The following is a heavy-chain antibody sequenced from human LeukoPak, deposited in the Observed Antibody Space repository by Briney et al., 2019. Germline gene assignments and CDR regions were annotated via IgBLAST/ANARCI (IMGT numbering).Heavy chain of an antibody. CDR3: AKKDLGFWSGPVGY. Sequence: GGSLRLSCAASGFTFSSYAMSWVRQAPGKGLEWVSAISGSGGSTYYADSVKGRFTISRDNSKNTLYLQMNSLRAEDTAVYYCAKKDLGFWSGPVGYWGQGTLVTVSS. V-gene: IGHV3-23*01. J-gene: IGHJ4*02. CDR2: ISGSGGST. CDR1: GFTFSSYA. D-gene: IGHD3-3*01.